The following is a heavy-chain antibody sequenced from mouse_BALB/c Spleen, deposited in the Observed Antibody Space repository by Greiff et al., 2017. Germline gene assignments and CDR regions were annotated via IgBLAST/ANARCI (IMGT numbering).Heavy chain of an antibody. D-gene: IGHD2-1*01. CDR3: ARHYYGNYGFYAMDY. Sequence: EVKLEESGGGLVKLGGSLKLSCAASGFTFSSYYMSWVRQTPEKRLELVAAINSNGGSTYYPDTVKGRFTISRDNAKNTLYLQMSSLKSEDTALYYCARHYYGNYGFYAMDYWGQGTSVTVSS. CDR2: INSNGGST. V-gene: IGHV5-6-2*01. J-gene: IGHJ4*01. CDR1: GFTFSSYY.